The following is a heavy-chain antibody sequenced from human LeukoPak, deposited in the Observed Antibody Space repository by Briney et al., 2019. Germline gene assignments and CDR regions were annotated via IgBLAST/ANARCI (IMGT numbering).Heavy chain of an antibody. CDR2: ISAYNGNT. V-gene: IGHV1-18*01. D-gene: IGHD6-6*01. J-gene: IGHJ6*03. CDR3: ARDNAIAARPYYYYYYMDV. CDR1: GYTFTSYG. Sequence: ASVKVSCKASGYTFTSYGISWVRQAPGQGLEWMGWISAYNGNTNYAQKLQGRVTMTTDTSTSTAYMELRSLRSDDTAVYYCARDNAIAARPYYYYYYMDVWGKGTTVTVSS.